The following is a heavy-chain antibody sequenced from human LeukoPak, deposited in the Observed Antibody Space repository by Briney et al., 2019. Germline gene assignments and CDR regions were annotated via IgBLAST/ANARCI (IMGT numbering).Heavy chain of an antibody. CDR3: ARELPPLEKYYFDY. CDR1: GGSFSGYY. J-gene: IGHJ4*02. Sequence: PSETLSLTCAVYGGSFSGYYWSWIRQPPGKGLEWIGEINHSGSTNYNPSLKSRVTISVDTSKNQFSLKLSSVTAADTAVYYCARELPPLEKYYFDYWGQGTLVTVSS. V-gene: IGHV4-34*01. CDR2: INHSGST. D-gene: IGHD3-3*01.